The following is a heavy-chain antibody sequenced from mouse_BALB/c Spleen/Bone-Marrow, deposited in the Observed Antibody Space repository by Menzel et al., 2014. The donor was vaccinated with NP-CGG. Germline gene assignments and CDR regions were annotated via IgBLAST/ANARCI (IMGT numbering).Heavy chain of an antibody. J-gene: IGHJ2*01. CDR1: GFTFSNFW. V-gene: IGHV6-6*02. Sequence: EVKVVDSGGGLVQPGGSMKLSCVASGFTFSNFWMNWVRQSPEKGLEWVAEIRLKSNNYATHYAESVKGRFTISREDSKSSVYLQMNNLRTEDTGIYYCIREVYDRYVGVFDYWGQGTTLTVSS. CDR2: IRLKSNNYAT. D-gene: IGHD2-3*01. CDR3: IREVYDRYVGVFDY.